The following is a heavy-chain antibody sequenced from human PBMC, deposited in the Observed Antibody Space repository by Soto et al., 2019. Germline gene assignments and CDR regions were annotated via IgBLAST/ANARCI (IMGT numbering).Heavy chain of an antibody. D-gene: IGHD3-10*01. J-gene: IGHJ5*02. CDR3: ARDWDSSGLFDP. Sequence: PSETLSLTCSVSGASITTYYWSWIRQPPGKGLEWIGSISYSGSTKHNPSLESRVMISLDTSKNQFSLRLTSVTAADTALYYCARDWDSSGLFDPWGQGAMVTVYS. V-gene: IGHV4-59*01. CDR1: GASITTYY. CDR2: ISYSGST.